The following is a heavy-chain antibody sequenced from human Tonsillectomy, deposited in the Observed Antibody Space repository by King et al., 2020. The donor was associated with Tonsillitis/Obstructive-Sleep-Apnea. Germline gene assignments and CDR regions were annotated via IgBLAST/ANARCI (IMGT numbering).Heavy chain of an antibody. CDR3: ARGGGSGRYYFDS. D-gene: IGHD3-10*01. CDR2: ISYDGSNK. J-gene: IGHJ4*02. CDR1: GFTFSSYA. Sequence: VQLVESGGGVVQPGRSLRLSCAASGFTFSSYAMHWVRQAPGKGLEWVAVISYDGSNKYYADSVKGRFTISRDNSKNTLYLQMNSLRAEDTAVYYCARGGGSGRYYFDSWGQGTLGSVSS. V-gene: IGHV3-30*04.